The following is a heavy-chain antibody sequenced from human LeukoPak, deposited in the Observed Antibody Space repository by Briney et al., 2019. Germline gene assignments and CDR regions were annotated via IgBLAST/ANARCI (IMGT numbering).Heavy chain of an antibody. CDR1: GGSISSGSDY. V-gene: IGHV4-61*02. J-gene: IGHJ5*02. CDR3: AREDYSNYWFDP. CDR2: IYTSGST. D-gene: IGHD4-11*01. Sequence: SETLSLTCTVSGGSISSGSDYWSWIRQPAGKGLEWIGRIYTSGSTNYNPSLKSRVTISVDTSKNQFSLKLSSVTAADTAVYYCAREDYSNYWFDPWGQGTLVTVSS.